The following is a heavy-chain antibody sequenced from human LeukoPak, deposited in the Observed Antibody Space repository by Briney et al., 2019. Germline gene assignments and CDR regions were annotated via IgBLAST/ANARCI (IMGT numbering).Heavy chain of an antibody. CDR2: IYTSGST. CDR3: ARYGMATIQFFDY. Sequence: PSETLSLTCTVSGGSISSYYWSWLRQPAGKGLEWIGRIYTSGSTDYNPSLKSRVTISVDTSKNQFSLKLSSVTAADTAVYYCARYGMATIQFFDYWGQGTLFTVSS. J-gene: IGHJ4*02. V-gene: IGHV4-4*07. D-gene: IGHD5-24*01. CDR1: GGSISSYY.